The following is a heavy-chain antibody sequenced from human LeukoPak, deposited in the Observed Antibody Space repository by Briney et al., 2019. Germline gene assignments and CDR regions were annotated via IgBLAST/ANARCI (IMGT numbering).Heavy chain of an antibody. J-gene: IGHJ4*02. CDR3: AKGGYYFDY. V-gene: IGHV3-30*02. CDR2: MRFDGSNR. Sequence: GGSLRLSCAASGLTFSTFGMHWVRQAPGKGLEWVAFMRFDGSNRYYAESLKGRFTISRDNSKNTLYLQMNSLRAEDTAIYFCAKGGYYFDYWGQGALVIVSS. CDR1: GLTFSTFG.